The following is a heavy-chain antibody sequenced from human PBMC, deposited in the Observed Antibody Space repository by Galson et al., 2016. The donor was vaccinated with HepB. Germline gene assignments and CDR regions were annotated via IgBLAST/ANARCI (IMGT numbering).Heavy chain of an antibody. V-gene: IGHV3-30*03. CDR3: ARDPLLLGVVMAAATS. Sequence: SLRLSSAASGFTFSGYDMHWVRQAPGKGLEWVAPISYDGRNKNYVDSVNGRFTISRDNSKNTLYLQLNSLRAEDTAVYYCARDPLLLGVVMAAATSWGQGTLVTVSS. D-gene: IGHD2-15*01. CDR1: GFTFSGYD. CDR2: ISYDGRNK. J-gene: IGHJ4*02.